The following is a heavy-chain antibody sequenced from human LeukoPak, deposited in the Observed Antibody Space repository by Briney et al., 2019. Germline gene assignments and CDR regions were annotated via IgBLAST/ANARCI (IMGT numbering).Heavy chain of an antibody. D-gene: IGHD4-17*01. V-gene: IGHV4-4*07. CDR1: GGSISSYY. Sequence: PSETLPLTCTVSGGSISSYYWSWIRQPAGKGLEWIGRIYTSGSTNYNPSLKSRVTMSVDTSKNQFSLKLSSVTAADTAVYYCAARTVTTGYYYMDVWGKGTTVTVSS. CDR2: IYTSGST. J-gene: IGHJ6*03. CDR3: AARTVTTGYYYMDV.